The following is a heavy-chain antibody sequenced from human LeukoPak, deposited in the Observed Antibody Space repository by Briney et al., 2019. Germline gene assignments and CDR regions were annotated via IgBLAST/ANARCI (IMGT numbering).Heavy chain of an antibody. CDR3: AKDHWNDPFDY. J-gene: IGHJ4*02. CDR1: GFTFSVYA. Sequence: GGSLRLSCAASGFTFSVYAMTWVRQAPGKGLEWVSAISGSGGSTYYADSVKGRFTISRDNSKNTLYLQMNSLRAEDTAVYYCAKDHWNDPFDYWGQGTLVTVSS. V-gene: IGHV3-23*01. CDR2: ISGSGGST. D-gene: IGHD1-1*01.